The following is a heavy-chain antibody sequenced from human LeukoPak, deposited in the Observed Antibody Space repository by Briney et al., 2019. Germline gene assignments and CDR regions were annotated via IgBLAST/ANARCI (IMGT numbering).Heavy chain of an antibody. CDR1: GYTFTSYG. V-gene: IGHV1-18*01. CDR2: ISAYNGNT. J-gene: IGHJ6*03. CDR3: ARNPLGYYYYYYMDV. Sequence: ASVKVSCKASGYTFTSYGISWVRQAPRQGLEWMGWISAYNGNTNYAQKLQGRVTTTTDTSTSTAYMELRSLRSDDTAVYYCARNPLGYYYYYYMDVWGKGTTVTVSS.